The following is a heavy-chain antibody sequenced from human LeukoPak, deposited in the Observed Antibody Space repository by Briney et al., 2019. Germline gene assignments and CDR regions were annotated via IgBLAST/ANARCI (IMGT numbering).Heavy chain of an antibody. D-gene: IGHD1-26*01. CDR2: IGGSRSYI. Sequence: GGSLRLSCAASGLTFSSYSMNWVRQAPGKGLEWVSSIGGSRSYIYYADSVKGRFTISRDNAKNSLYLQMSSLRAEDTAVYYCATRVGATDLDYWGQGTLVTVSS. CDR3: ATRVGATDLDY. V-gene: IGHV3-21*01. CDR1: GLTFSSYS. J-gene: IGHJ4*02.